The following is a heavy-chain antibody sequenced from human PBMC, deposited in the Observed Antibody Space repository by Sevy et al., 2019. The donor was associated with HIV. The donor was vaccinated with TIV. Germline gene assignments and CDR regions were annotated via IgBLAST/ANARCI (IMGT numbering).Heavy chain of an antibody. V-gene: IGHV3-15*01. Sequence: GGSLRLSCAASGLTFSYAWMSWVRQAPGKGLEWVGRIKSKTDGGTTDYAAPVKGRFTISRDDSKNTLYLQMNSLKTEDTAVYYCTTAYYYDSSGYPHVDYWGQGTLVTVSS. CDR1: GLTFSYAW. CDR3: TTAYYYDSSGYPHVDY. J-gene: IGHJ4*02. D-gene: IGHD3-22*01. CDR2: IKSKTDGGTT.